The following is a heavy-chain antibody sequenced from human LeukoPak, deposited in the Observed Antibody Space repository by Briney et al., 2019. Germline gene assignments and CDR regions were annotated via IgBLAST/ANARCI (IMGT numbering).Heavy chain of an antibody. V-gene: IGHV4-59*01. D-gene: IGHD3-22*01. CDR2: IYYSGST. CDR1: GGSISSYY. Sequence: PSETLSLTCTVSGGSISSYYWSRIRQPPGKGLEWIGYIYYSGSTNYNPSLKSRVTISVDTSKNQFSLKLSSVTAADTAVYYCARRARGSSGYYFYDYWGQGTLVTVSS. J-gene: IGHJ4*02. CDR3: ARRARGSSGYYFYDY.